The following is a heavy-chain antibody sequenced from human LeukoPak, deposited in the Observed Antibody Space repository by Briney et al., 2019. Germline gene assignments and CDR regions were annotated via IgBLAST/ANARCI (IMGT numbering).Heavy chain of an antibody. CDR3: AREGGSSLLGYYYMDV. D-gene: IGHD2/OR15-2a*01. CDR2: MNPNSGDT. J-gene: IGHJ6*03. V-gene: IGHV1-8*03. CDR1: GYTFTSYD. Sequence: ASVKVSCKASGYTFTSYDINWVRQATGQGLEWMGWMNPNSGDTGYAQKFQGRVTITRNTSISTAYMELSSLRSEDTAVYYCAREGGSSLLGYYYMDVWGKGTTVTVSS.